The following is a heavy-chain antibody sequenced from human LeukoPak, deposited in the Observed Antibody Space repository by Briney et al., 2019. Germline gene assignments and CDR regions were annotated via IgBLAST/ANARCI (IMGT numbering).Heavy chain of an antibody. Sequence: SETLSLTCTVSGGSISSTYYWDWIRQPPGKGLEWIGSIYYSGTTYYNPSLKSRVTISVDTSKNQFSLKLSSVTAADTAVYYCASTTSDYGVDYWGQGTLVTVSS. J-gene: IGHJ4*02. CDR3: ASTTSDYGVDY. D-gene: IGHD4-17*01. CDR1: GGSISSTYY. V-gene: IGHV4-39*07. CDR2: IYYSGTT.